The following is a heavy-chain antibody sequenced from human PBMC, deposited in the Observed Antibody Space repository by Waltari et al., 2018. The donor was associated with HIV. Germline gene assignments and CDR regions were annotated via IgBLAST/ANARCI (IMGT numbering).Heavy chain of an antibody. CDR3: ARERGEGNDILTGYPNYYYYYGMDV. J-gene: IGHJ6*02. Sequence: VPLVQSGAEGKKPGASVQVSSKASGYTFTKSGISWCPPGPGHAPEWRGWISAYSGNTNYAQKFQGRVTMTTDTSTNRVYMELRSLRSDDTAVYYCARERGEGNDILTGYPNYYYYYGMDVWGQGTTVTVSS. V-gene: IGHV1-18*01. D-gene: IGHD3-9*01. CDR2: ISAYSGNT. CDR1: GYTFTKSG.